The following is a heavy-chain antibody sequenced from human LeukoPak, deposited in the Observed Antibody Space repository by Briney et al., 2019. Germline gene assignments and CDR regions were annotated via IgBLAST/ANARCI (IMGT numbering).Heavy chain of an antibody. Sequence: PGGSLRLSCAASGFTFSTSGMHWVRLTPGKGLEWVAVMSYDGSNKYYADSVKGRFTISRDNSKNTLYLQMNGLRVEDTAVYYCARGKDLQWLFYLDYWGQGTLVTVSS. D-gene: IGHD6-19*01. CDR1: GFTFSTSG. J-gene: IGHJ4*02. CDR2: MSYDGSNK. V-gene: IGHV3-30*03. CDR3: ARGKDLQWLFYLDY.